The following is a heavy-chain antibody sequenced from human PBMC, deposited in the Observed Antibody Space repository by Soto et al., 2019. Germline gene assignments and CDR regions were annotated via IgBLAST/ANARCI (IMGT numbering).Heavy chain of an antibody. V-gene: IGHV3-48*02. J-gene: IGHJ6*02. CDR3: ARLYYDYV. Sequence: GGSPRLSCVASGYDFRTYSMSWVRQAPGQGLEWIAYVSLDSDTIQYADSVKGRFTISRDDAENSLYLQMDSLRDEDTATYYCARLYYDYVWGQGTKGTVS. CDR1: GYDFRTYS. CDR2: VSLDSDTI. D-gene: IGHD3-3*01.